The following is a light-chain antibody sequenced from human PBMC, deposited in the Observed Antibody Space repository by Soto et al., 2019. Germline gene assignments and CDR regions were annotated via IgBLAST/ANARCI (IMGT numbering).Light chain of an antibody. CDR3: QHTTDFT. V-gene: IGKV1-5*01. Sequence: DIQMTQSPSTLAASVGDTVTMTCRSSSKWLAWYQKKPGKAPKLLIYDVSNLERGVPPRFSGSTSGAESTLTITGLQPDHLGTYYCQHTTDFTFGQATKVDIK. J-gene: IGKJ2*01. CDR1: SSSKW. CDR2: DVS.